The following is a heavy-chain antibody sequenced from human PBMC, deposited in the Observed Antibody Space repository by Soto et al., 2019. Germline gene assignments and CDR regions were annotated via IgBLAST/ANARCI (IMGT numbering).Heavy chain of an antibody. CDR2: IRSKANSYAT. V-gene: IGHV3-73*02. D-gene: IGHD4-17*01. CDR1: GFTFSGSA. Sequence: EVQLVESGGGLVQPGGSLKLSCAASGFTFSGSAMHWVRQASGKGLEWVGRIRSKANSYATAYAASVKGRFTITRDDSKNTAYLQMNSLKTEDTAVYYFTRHLEEDYGDYDLAFDIWGQGTRVTVSS. J-gene: IGHJ3*02. CDR3: TRHLEEDYGDYDLAFDI.